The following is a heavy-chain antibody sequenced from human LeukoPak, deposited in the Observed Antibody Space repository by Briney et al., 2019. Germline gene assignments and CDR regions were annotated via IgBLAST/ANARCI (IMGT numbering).Heavy chain of an antibody. CDR1: GYTFTSYG. CDR2: ISAYNGNT. J-gene: IGHJ4*02. V-gene: IGHV1-18*01. Sequence: ASVKVSCKASGYTFTSYGISWVRQAPGQGLEWMGWISAYNGNTNYAQKLQGRVTMTTDTSTSTAYMELRSLRSDDTAVYYCASDFLKYSSGWFHPYYFDYWGQGTLVTVSS. CDR3: ASDFLKYSSGWFHPYYFDY. D-gene: IGHD6-19*01.